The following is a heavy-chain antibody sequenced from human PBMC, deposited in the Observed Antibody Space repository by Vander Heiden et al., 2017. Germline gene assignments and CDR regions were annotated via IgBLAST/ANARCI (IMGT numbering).Heavy chain of an antibody. D-gene: IGHD4-17*01. Sequence: EVQLVESGGGLVKPGGSLRLSCAASGFTFSNAWMSWVRQAPGKGLEWAGRIKNKNDGGTAEYAAPVQGRFTISRDDSKNTLYVQMNSLKTEDTAVYYCTADDYGDYTEGGFDYWGQGTLGHRLL. CDR1: GFTFSNAW. V-gene: IGHV3-15*01. CDR2: IKNKNDGGTA. J-gene: IGHJ4*02. CDR3: TADDYGDYTEGGFDY.